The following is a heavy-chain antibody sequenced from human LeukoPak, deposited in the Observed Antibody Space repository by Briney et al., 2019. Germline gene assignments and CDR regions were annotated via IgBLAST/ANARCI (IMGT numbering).Heavy chain of an antibody. CDR2: ISAYNGNT. CDR1: GYTFTSYG. CDR3: ASIKETWGGQDYYYYYMDV. V-gene: IGHV1-18*01. D-gene: IGHD1-26*01. Sequence: ASVKVSCKASGYTFTSYGISWVRQAPGQGLEWMGWISAYNGNTNYAQKLQGRVTMTTDTSTSTAYMELRSLRSDDTAVYYCASIKETWGGQDYYYYYMDVWGKGTTVTVSS. J-gene: IGHJ6*03.